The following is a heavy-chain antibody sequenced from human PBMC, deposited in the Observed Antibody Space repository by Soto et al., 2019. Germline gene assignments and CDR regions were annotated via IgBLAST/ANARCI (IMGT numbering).Heavy chain of an antibody. CDR1: GFTFGDYA. Sequence: GSLRLSCTASGFTFGDYAMSWVRQAPGKGLEWVGFIRSKAYGGTTEYAASVKGRFTISRDDSKSIAYLQMNSLKTEDTAVYYCTSGGRAEYYYYGMDVWGQGTRSPSP. V-gene: IGHV3-49*04. D-gene: IGHD3-10*01. J-gene: IGHJ6*02. CDR3: TSGGRAEYYYYGMDV. CDR2: IRSKAYGGTT.